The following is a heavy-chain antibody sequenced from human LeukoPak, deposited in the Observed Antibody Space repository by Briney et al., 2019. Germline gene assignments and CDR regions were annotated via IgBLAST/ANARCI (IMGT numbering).Heavy chain of an antibody. V-gene: IGHV3-21*01. Sequence: GGSLRLSCAASGFTFSSYSMNWVRQAPGKGLEWVSSISSSSSYIYYADSVKGRFTISRDNAKNSLYLQMNSLRAEDTAVYYCARVRGSSGYDYALSYWGQGTLVTVSS. CDR3: ARVRGSSGYDYALSY. CDR2: ISSSSSYI. CDR1: GFTFSSYS. D-gene: IGHD3-22*01. J-gene: IGHJ4*02.